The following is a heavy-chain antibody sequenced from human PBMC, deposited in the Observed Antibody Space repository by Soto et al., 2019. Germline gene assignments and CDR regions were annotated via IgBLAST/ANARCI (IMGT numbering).Heavy chain of an antibody. CDR2: IIPIFGTA. J-gene: IGHJ6*02. D-gene: IGHD1-26*01. V-gene: IGHV1-69*01. CDR3: ARGEGVYARPPKNGMDV. CDR1: GGTFSSYA. Sequence: QVQLVQSGAEVKKPGSSVKVSCKASGGTFSSYAISWVRQAPGQGLEWMGGIIPIFGTANYAQKFQGRVTITADESTSTADMELSRLRSEDSAGYYFARGEGVYARPPKNGMDVWGQGTTVTVSS.